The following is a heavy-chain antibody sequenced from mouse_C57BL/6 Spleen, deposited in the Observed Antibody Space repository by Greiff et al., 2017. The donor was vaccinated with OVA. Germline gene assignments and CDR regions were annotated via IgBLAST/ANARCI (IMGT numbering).Heavy chain of an antibody. V-gene: IGHV3-6*01. Sequence: EVQVVESGPGLVKPSQSLSLTCSVTGYSITSGYYWNWIRQFPGNKLEWMGYISYDGSNNYNPSLKNRISITRDASKNQFFLKLNSVTTEDTATYYCARRKSYEWYFDVWGTGTTVTVSS. CDR2: ISYDGSN. J-gene: IGHJ1*03. D-gene: IGHD1-1*01. CDR1: GYSITSGYY. CDR3: ARRKSYEWYFDV.